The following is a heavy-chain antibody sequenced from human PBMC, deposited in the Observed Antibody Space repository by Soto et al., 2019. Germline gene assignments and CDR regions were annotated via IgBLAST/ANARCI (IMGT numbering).Heavy chain of an antibody. CDR2: ISYDGSNK. V-gene: IGHV3-30-3*01. D-gene: IGHD3-16*02. J-gene: IGHJ6*02. CDR3: ARDGPEVIDYYYYGMDV. CDR1: GFTFSSYA. Sequence: QVQLVESGGGVVQPGRSLRLSCAASGFTFSSYAMHWVRQAPGKGLEWVAVISYDGSNKYYADSVKGRFTISRDNSKNTLYLQMNSLRAEDTAVYYCARDGPEVIDYYYYGMDVWGQGTTVTVSS.